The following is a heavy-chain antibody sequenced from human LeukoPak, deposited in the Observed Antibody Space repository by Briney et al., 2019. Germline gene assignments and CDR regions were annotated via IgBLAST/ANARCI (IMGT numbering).Heavy chain of an antibody. D-gene: IGHD3-16*02. CDR1: GGSLSSSRYY. CDR3: AREGPRGGVIYQGFGNYYYYMDV. Sequence: SETLSLTCTVSGGSLSSSRYYWGWIRQPPGKGLEWIGSIYDSGSTYYNPSLKSRVTISVDTSKNQFSLKLSSVTAADTAVYYCAREGPRGGVIYQGFGNYYYYMDVWGKGTTVTVSS. V-gene: IGHV4-39*02. CDR2: IYDSGST. J-gene: IGHJ6*03.